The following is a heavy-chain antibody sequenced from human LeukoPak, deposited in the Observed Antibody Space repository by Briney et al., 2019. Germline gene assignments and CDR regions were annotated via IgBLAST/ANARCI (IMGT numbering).Heavy chain of an antibody. CDR1: GGSISSYY. J-gene: IGHJ3*02. CDR3: ARQSVVVSPIDAFDI. D-gene: IGHD3-22*01. CDR2: IYYSGST. V-gene: IGHV4-59*08. Sequence: NSSETLSLTCTVSGGSISSYYWSWIRQPPGKGLEWIGYIYYSGSTNYNPSLKSRVTISVDTSKNQFSLKLSSVTAADTAVYYCARQSVVVSPIDAFDIWGQGTMVTVSS.